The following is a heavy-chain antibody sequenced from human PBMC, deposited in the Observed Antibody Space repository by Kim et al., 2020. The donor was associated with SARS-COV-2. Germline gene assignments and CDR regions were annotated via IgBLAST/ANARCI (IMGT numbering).Heavy chain of an antibody. D-gene: IGHD6-6*01. CDR3: ARDWGQYSSSVWFFDY. V-gene: IGHV3-33*01. J-gene: IGHJ4*02. Sequence: GGSLRLSCAASGFTFSSYGMHWFRQAPGKGLEWVAVIWYDGSNKYYADSVKGRFTISRDNSKNTLYLQMNSLRAEDTTVYYCARDWGQYSSSVWFFDYWGQGTLVTVSS. CDR2: IWYDGSNK. CDR1: GFTFSSYG.